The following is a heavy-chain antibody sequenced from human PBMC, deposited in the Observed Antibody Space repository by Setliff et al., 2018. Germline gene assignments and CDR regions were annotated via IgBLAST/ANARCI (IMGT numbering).Heavy chain of an antibody. CDR2: INHRGFT. V-gene: IGHV4-4*02. D-gene: IGHD6-6*01. Sequence: SSEPLSHTCAVSGVSINSLNWWTWVRQSPGKGLEWIGYINHRGFTDYKPSLKSRLTMSVDTSRNQFSLNLGSVTAADTGVYYCARGRIAERPEAIDYWGQGTPVTVSS. CDR3: ARGRIAERPEAIDY. CDR1: GVSINSLNW. J-gene: IGHJ4*02.